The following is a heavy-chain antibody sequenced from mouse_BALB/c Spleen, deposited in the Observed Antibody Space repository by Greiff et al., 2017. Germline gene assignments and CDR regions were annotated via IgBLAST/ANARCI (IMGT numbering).Heavy chain of an antibody. J-gene: IGHJ2*01. V-gene: IGHV1-7*01. CDR1: GYTFTSYW. Sequence: VKLMESGAELAKPGASVKMSCKASGYTFTSYWMHWVKQRPGQGLEWIGYINPSTGYTEYNQKFKDKATLTADKSSSTAYMQLSSLTSEDSAVYYCARGVITAYFDYWGQGTTLTVAS. D-gene: IGHD2-4*01. CDR2: INPSTGYT. CDR3: ARGVITAYFDY.